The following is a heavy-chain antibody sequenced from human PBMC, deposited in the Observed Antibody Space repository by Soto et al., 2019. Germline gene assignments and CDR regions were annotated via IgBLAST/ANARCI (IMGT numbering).Heavy chain of an antibody. CDR1: GFTFSSYS. CDR2: ISSSSSYI. V-gene: IGHV3-21*01. Sequence: GGSLRLSCAASGFTFSSYSMNWVRQAPGKGLEWVSSISSSSSYIYYADSVKGRFTISRDNSKNTLYLQMNSLRAEDTAVYYCARMASFYCSGGSCYPTYGMDVWGQGTTVTVSS. J-gene: IGHJ6*02. D-gene: IGHD2-15*01. CDR3: ARMASFYCSGGSCYPTYGMDV.